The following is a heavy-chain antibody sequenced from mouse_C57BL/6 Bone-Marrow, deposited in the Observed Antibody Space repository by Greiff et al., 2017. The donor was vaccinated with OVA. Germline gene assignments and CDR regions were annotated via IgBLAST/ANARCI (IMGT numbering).Heavy chain of an antibody. CDR2: INPSSGST. CDR1: GYTFTSYT. Sequence: VQLQQSGAELARPGASVKMSCKASGYTFTSYTMHWVKQRPGQGLEWIGYINPSSGSTKYNQKFKDKATLTADKSSSTAYMQRSSLTSEDSAVYYCAREDGNWFAYWGQGTLVTVSA. V-gene: IGHV1-4*01. J-gene: IGHJ3*01. CDR3: AREDGNWFAY. D-gene: IGHD2-1*01.